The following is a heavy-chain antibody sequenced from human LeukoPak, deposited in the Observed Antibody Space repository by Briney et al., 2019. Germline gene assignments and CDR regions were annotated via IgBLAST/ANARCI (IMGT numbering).Heavy chain of an antibody. D-gene: IGHD4-23*01. CDR1: GFTFSSYG. J-gene: IGHJ4*02. Sequence: RALRLSCAASGFTFSSYGMHWVGQAPGKGLEWVAVISYDGSNTYYADSVKGRFTISRDNSKNTLYLQMNSLRAEDTAVYYCAKEYTTVVTPAFDYWGQGTLVTVSS. CDR2: ISYDGSNT. V-gene: IGHV3-30*18. CDR3: AKEYTTVVTPAFDY.